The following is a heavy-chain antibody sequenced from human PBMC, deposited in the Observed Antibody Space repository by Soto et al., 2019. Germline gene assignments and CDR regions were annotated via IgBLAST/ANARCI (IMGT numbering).Heavy chain of an antibody. CDR3: ARLRARYSGSYYGDYYYGMDV. Sequence: QVQLQQWGAGLLKPSETLSLTCAVYGGSFSGYYWSWIRQPPGKGLEWIGEINHSGSTNYNPSLKSRVTISVDTSKNQFSLKLSSVTAADTAVYYCARLRARYSGSYYGDYYYGMDVWGQGTTVTVSS. CDR2: INHSGST. CDR1: GGSFSGYY. D-gene: IGHD1-26*01. V-gene: IGHV4-34*01. J-gene: IGHJ6*02.